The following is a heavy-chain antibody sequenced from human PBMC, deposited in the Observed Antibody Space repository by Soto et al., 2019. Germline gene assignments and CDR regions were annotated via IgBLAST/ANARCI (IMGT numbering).Heavy chain of an antibody. J-gene: IGHJ4*02. V-gene: IGHV3-48*01. CDR1: GFTFSSYS. Sequence: GGSLSLSCAASGFTFSSYSMNWVRQAPGKGLEWVSYISSSSGTIYYGDSVKGRFTISRDNAKNSLYLQMNSLRAEDTAVYFCARVAGLAVAGTFDYWGQGTPVTVSS. D-gene: IGHD6-19*01. CDR3: ARVAGLAVAGTFDY. CDR2: ISSSSGTI.